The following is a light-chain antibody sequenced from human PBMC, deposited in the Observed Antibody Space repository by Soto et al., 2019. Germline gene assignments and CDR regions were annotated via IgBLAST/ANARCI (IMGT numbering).Light chain of an antibody. CDR3: SSYTSDSTLV. CDR2: DVT. CDR1: SSDIGGYNY. Sequence: QSALTQPASVSGSPGQSITISCTGTSSDIGGYNYVSWYQQHPGNAPKLIIYDVTNRPSGVSNRFSGSKSGDTASLTISGLLAEDEADYYCSSYTSDSTLVFGGGTKVTVL. J-gene: IGLJ3*02. V-gene: IGLV2-14*01.